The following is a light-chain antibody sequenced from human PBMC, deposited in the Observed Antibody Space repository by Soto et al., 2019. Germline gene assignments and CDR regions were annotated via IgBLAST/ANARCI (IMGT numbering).Light chain of an antibody. Sequence: QSALTQPASVSGSPGQSITISCTGTSRDVGGYNYVSWYQQHPGKAPKLMIYAVSNRPSGVSNRFSGSKSGNTASLTISGLQDDDEDDDYCSSYTSSSTRVLGGGTQLTVL. CDR1: SRDVGGYNY. CDR2: AVS. J-gene: IGLJ3*02. CDR3: SSYTSSSTRV. V-gene: IGLV2-14*01.